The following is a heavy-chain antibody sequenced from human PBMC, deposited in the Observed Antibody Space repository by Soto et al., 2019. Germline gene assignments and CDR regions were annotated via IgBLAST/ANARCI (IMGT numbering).Heavy chain of an antibody. D-gene: IGHD3-10*01. J-gene: IGHJ6*02. V-gene: IGHV3-33*01. CDR2: IWYDGSNK. CDR3: ARDDMVRGVIQYYYYGMDV. CDR1: GFTFSSYG. Sequence: GGSLRLSCAASGFTFSSYGMHWVRQAPGKGLEWVAVIWYDGSNKYYADSVKGRFTISRDNSKNTLYLQMNSLRAEDTAVYYCARDDMVRGVIQYYYYGMDVWGQGTTVTVSS.